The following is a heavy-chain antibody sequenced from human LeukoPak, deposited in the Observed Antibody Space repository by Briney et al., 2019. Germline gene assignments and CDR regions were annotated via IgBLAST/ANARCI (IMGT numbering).Heavy chain of an antibody. V-gene: IGHV3-21*01. J-gene: IGHJ3*02. Sequence: GGSLRLSCADSGFTFSSYSMNWVRQAPGKGLEWVSSISSSSSYIYYADSVKGRFTISRDNAKNSLYLQMNSLRAEDTAVYYCARDRSSGTLDDAFDIWGQGTMVTVSS. CDR1: GFTFSSYS. CDR2: ISSSSSYI. D-gene: IGHD1-26*01. CDR3: ARDRSSGTLDDAFDI.